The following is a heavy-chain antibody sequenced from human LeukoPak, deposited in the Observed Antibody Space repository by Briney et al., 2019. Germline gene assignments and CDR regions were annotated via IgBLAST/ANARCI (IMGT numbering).Heavy chain of an antibody. Sequence: PGGSLRLSCTASGFTFSGSAMHWVRQASGKGLEWVGRIRSKANSYATAYAASVKGRFTISRDDSKNTAYLQMNSLKTEDTAVYYCTRRRDYGDYANSDYWGQGTLVTVSS. J-gene: IGHJ4*02. V-gene: IGHV3-73*01. D-gene: IGHD4-17*01. CDR3: TRRRDYGDYANSDY. CDR1: GFTFSGSA. CDR2: IRSKANSYAT.